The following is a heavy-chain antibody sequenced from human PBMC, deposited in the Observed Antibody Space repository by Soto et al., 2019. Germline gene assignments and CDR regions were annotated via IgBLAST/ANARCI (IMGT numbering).Heavy chain of an antibody. CDR3: ANGGVSGRFDY. CDR1: GGTFSSYA. D-gene: IGHD3-16*01. V-gene: IGHV3-30*15. J-gene: IGHJ4*02. Sequence: QVQLVQSGAEVKKPGSSVKVSCKASGGTFSSYAISWVRQAPGQGLEWMAVISYDGSNEYYADSVKGRFTISRDNSKNTLYLQMSSLRPEDMAVYYCANGGVSGRFDYWGQGTLVTVSS. CDR2: ISYDGSNE.